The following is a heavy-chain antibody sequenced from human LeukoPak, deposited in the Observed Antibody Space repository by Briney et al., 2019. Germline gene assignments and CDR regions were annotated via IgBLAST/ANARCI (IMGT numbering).Heavy chain of an antibody. Sequence: GGSLRLSCAASGFTFSSYGMHWVRQAPGKGLEWVAVISYDGSNKYYADSVKGRFTISRDNSKNTLYLQMNSLRAEDTAVYCCAKDGYGSGSYEHWGQGTLVTVSS. D-gene: IGHD3-10*01. J-gene: IGHJ4*02. CDR1: GFTFSSYG. CDR2: ISYDGSNK. CDR3: AKDGYGSGSYEH. V-gene: IGHV3-30*18.